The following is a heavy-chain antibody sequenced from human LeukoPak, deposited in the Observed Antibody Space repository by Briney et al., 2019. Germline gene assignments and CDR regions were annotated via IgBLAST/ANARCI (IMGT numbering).Heavy chain of an antibody. V-gene: IGHV4-34*01. CDR1: GGSFSGYY. D-gene: IGHD3-9*01. CDR3: ASLNYDILTGWWFDP. J-gene: IGHJ5*02. CDR2: INHSGST. Sequence: SETLSLTCAVYGGSFSGYYWSWIRQPPGKGLEWIGEINHSGSTNYNPSLKSRVTISVDTSKNQFSLKLSSVTAADTAVYYCASLNYDILTGWWFDPWGQGTLVTVSS.